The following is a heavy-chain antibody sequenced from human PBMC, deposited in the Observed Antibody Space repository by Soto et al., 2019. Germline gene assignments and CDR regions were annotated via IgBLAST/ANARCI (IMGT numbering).Heavy chain of an antibody. J-gene: IGHJ3*02. D-gene: IGHD2-15*01. CDR1: GVSISTDNW. Sequence: QVQLQESGPGLVKPSGTLSVTCAVSGVSISTDNWWSWVRQPPGKGLEWMGGIYHTGGTFYNPSLMRRVTVSLAKSNNQFSLRLPSVTAADTAVYYCAKYTCYGGTCDTAFRIWGQGTTVTVSP. V-gene: IGHV4-4*02. CDR2: IYHTGGT. CDR3: AKYTCYGGTCDTAFRI.